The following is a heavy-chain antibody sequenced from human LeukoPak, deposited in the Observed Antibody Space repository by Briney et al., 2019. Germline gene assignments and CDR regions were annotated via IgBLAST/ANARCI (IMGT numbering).Heavy chain of an antibody. D-gene: IGHD5-18*01. CDR3: ARPLRRGYNYGPDY. Sequence: GRSLRLSCAASGFTFSSYAMHWVRQAPGKGLEWVALISYDGSNKYYADSVKGRFTISRDNSKNTLYLQMNSLRAEDTAVYYCARPLRRGYNYGPDYWGQGTLVTVSS. J-gene: IGHJ4*02. CDR2: ISYDGSNK. V-gene: IGHV3-30*04. CDR1: GFTFSSYA.